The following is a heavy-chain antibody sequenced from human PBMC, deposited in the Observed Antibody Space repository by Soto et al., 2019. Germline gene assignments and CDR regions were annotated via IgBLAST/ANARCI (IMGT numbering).Heavy chain of an antibody. D-gene: IGHD3-22*01. CDR3: ARAKYYYDSSGYYDHPDAFDI. V-gene: IGHV3-21*01. CDR1: GFNFGSYW. Sequence: GGSLRLSCAASGFNFGSYWMSWARQAPGKGLEWVSSISSSSSYIYYADSVKGRFTISRDNAKNSLYLQMNSLRAEDTAVYYCARAKYYYDSSGYYDHPDAFDIWGQGTMVTVSS. J-gene: IGHJ3*02. CDR2: ISSSSSYI.